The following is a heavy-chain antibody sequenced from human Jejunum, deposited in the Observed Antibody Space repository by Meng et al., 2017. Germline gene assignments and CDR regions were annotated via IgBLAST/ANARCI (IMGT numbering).Heavy chain of an antibody. CDR1: GFIFSNNW. Sequence: GESLKISCVASGFIFSNNWMGWVRRAPGKGLEWVANIKEDGSTKNYLDSVKGRFTISRDNAKNSLYLQMNSLRGEDTAVYYCARVWSGGYTYGYVWGQGTLVTVSS. CDR2: IKEDGSTK. D-gene: IGHD5-18*01. CDR3: ARVWSGGYTYGYV. J-gene: IGHJ4*02. V-gene: IGHV3-7*01.